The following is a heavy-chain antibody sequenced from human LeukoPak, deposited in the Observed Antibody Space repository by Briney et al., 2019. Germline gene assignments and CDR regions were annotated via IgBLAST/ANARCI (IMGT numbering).Heavy chain of an antibody. D-gene: IGHD6-19*01. CDR1: GGSISSYY. Sequence: SETLSLTCTVSGGSISSYYWSWIRQPAGKGLEWIGRIYTSGSTNYNPSLKSRVTISVDKSKNQFSLKLSPVTAADTAVYYCARGYSSGWYSPLLDWFDPWGQGTLVTVSS. CDR3: ARGYSSGWYSPLLDWFDP. CDR2: IYTSGST. V-gene: IGHV4-4*07. J-gene: IGHJ5*02.